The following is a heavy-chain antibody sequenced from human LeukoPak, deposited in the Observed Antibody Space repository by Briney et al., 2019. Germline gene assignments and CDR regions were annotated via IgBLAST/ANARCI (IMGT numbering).Heavy chain of an antibody. J-gene: IGHJ4*02. V-gene: IGHV4-39*07. CDR3: ARDSAGIGTVDY. CDR2: IYYSGIT. Sequence: PSETLSLTCTVSGGSISSSSYYWGWLRQPPGKGLEWIGSIYYSGITYYNPSLKSRVTISVDTSKNQFSLRLSSVTAADTAVYYCARDSAGIGTVDYWGQGTLVTVSS. D-gene: IGHD1-1*01. CDR1: GGSISSSSYY.